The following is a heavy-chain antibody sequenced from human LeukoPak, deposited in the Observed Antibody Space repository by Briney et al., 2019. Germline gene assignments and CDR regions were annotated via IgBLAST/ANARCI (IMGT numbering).Heavy chain of an antibody. CDR2: IYHSGST. Sequence: KPSETLSLTCTVSGYSISSGYYWGWIRQPPGKGLEWIGSIYHSGSTYYNPSLKSRVTISVDTSKNQFPLKLSSVTAADTAVYYCAREGDFWSGYRPRPHYYYYYYMDVWGKGTTVTVSS. V-gene: IGHV4-38-2*02. CDR3: AREGDFWSGYRPRPHYYYYYYMDV. J-gene: IGHJ6*03. CDR1: GYSISSGYY. D-gene: IGHD3-3*01.